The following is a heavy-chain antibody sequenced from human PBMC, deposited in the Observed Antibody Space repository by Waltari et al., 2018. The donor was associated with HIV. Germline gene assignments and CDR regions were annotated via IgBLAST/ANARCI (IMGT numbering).Heavy chain of an antibody. Sequence: QLQLQESGPGLVKPSETLSLTCTVPGGSISSTTYYWGWIRQPPGKGLAWIGSVSYSCSTYYNPSLKSRVTISVDTSKNQFSLKLNSVTAADTAVYYCATYSDFWSGYSERHSYEYGINVWGQGTTVTVSS. J-gene: IGHJ6*02. CDR1: GGSISSTTYY. CDR2: VSYSCST. D-gene: IGHD3-3*01. CDR3: ATYSDFWSGYSERHSYEYGINV. V-gene: IGHV4-39*01.